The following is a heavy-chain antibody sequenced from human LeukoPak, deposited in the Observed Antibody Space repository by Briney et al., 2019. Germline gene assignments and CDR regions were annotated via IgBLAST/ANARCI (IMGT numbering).Heavy chain of an antibody. J-gene: IGHJ6*03. CDR2: INQDGSEK. CDR1: GYTFSNYW. CDR3: AREPDYYSMYYYYMDV. Sequence: GGSLRLSCVASGYTFSNYWMSRVRQAPGKGLEWVANINQDGSEKYYMDSVKGRFTISRDNAKNSLYLQMNSLRAEDTAVFYCAREPDYYSMYYYYMDVWGKGTTVTVSS. V-gene: IGHV3-7*01. D-gene: IGHD3-22*01.